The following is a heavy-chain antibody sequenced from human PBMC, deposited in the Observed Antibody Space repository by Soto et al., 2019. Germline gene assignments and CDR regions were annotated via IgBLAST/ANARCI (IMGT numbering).Heavy chain of an antibody. CDR2: IYSGGST. D-gene: IGHD2-8*01. CDR3: ARLMGTSFDL. V-gene: IGHV3-53*01. J-gene: IGHJ4*02. Sequence: GGSLRLSCAASGFTVSSNYMSWVRQAPGKGLEWVSVIYSGGSTYYADSVKGRFTISRDNSKNTLFLQMNSLKTEDTAVYFCARLMGTSFDLWGQGTLVTVSS. CDR1: GFTVSSNY.